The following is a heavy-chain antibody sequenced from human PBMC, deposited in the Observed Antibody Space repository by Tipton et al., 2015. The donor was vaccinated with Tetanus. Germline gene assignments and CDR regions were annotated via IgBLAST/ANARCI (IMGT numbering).Heavy chain of an antibody. V-gene: IGHV4-59*01. CDR2: THYSGNT. D-gene: IGHD2-8*01. J-gene: IGHJ1*01. CDR3: VANDGGLEHGQH. Sequence: TLSLTCAVYGGSFSSYYCSWVRQPPGKGLEWIGHTHYSGNTNYNSSLWSRVTISLDTSKNQFSLKLSSVTAADTAVYYCVANDGGLEHGQHWGQGTLVTVSS. CDR1: GGSFSSYY.